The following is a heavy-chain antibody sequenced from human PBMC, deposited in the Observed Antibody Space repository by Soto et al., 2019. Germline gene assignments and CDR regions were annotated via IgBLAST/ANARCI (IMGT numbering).Heavy chain of an antibody. CDR3: TTASDQRWNYYYYYGMDV. Sequence: PGGSLRLSCAASGFTFSNAWMSWVRQAPGKGLEWVGRIKSKTDGGTTDYAAPVKGRFTISRDDSKNTLYLQMNSLKTEDTAVYYCTTASDQRWNYYYYYGMDVWGQGTTVTVSS. V-gene: IGHV3-15*01. CDR1: GFTFSNAW. D-gene: IGHD2-2*01. J-gene: IGHJ6*02. CDR2: IKSKTDGGTT.